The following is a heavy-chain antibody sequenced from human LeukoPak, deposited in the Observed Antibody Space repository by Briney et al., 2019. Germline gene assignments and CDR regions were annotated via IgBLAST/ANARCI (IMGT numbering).Heavy chain of an antibody. V-gene: IGHV3-23*01. CDR2: ISGSGGST. Sequence: GSLKLSCAASGFTFSTYCMTWVRQAPGKGLEWVSAISGSGGSTYYADAVKGRFTISRDNSKNTLFLQMNSLRGEDTAVYYCAKDRGWFGGSLANFDYWGQGTLVTVSS. D-gene: IGHD3-10*01. J-gene: IGHJ4*02. CDR1: GFTFSTYC. CDR3: AKDRGWFGGSLANFDY.